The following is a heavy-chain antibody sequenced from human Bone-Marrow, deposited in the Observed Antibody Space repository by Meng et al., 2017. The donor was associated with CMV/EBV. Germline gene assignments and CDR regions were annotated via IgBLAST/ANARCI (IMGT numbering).Heavy chain of an antibody. V-gene: IGHV3-11*01. J-gene: IGHJ4*02. D-gene: IGHD6-6*01. CDR1: GLTFSDNF. CDR2: ISSTGGTI. Sequence: LSLTCAASGLTFSDNFITWIRQAPGKGLEWVSYISSTGGTIYYADSVKGRFTVSRDNARNSLYLQMNSLRVEDTAAYYCAGGTSSGDYFNYWGQGTLVTVSS. CDR3: AGGTSSGDYFNY.